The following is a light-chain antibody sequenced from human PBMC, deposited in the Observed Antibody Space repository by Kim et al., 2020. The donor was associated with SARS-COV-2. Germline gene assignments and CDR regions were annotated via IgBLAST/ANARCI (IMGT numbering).Light chain of an antibody. Sequence: DIQMTQSPSSLSASVGDRVTITCRATQGISNYLAWYQRKPGTVPNLLIYAASTLQSGVPSRFSGSGSGTDFTLTISSLQPEDVATYYCQNYNYAPWTFGQGTKVDIK. J-gene: IGKJ1*01. V-gene: IGKV1-27*01. CDR2: AAS. CDR1: QGISNY. CDR3: QNYNYAPWT.